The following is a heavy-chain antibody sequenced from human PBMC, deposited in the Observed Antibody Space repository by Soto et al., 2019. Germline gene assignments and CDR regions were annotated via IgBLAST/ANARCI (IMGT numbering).Heavy chain of an antibody. CDR3: ARAYSIAARDEYSSNYYYYMDV. CDR2: INPSGGST. V-gene: IGHV1-46*03. CDR1: GYTFTSYY. J-gene: IGHJ6*03. D-gene: IGHD6-6*01. Sequence: GASVKVSCKASGYTFTSYYMHWVRQAPGQGLEWMGIINPSGGSTSYAQKFQGRVTMTRDTSTSTVYMELSSLRSEDTAVYYCARAYSIAARDEYSSNYYYYMDVWGKGTTVTVSS.